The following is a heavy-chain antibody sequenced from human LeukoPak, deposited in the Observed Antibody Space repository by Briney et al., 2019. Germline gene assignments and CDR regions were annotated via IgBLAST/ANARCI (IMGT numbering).Heavy chain of an antibody. D-gene: IGHD2-2*01. CDR2: IYPGDSDT. V-gene: IGHV5-51*01. Sequence: GESLKISCKGSGYSFTSYWIGWVCQMPGKGLEWMGIIYPGDSDTRYSPSFQGQVTISADKSISTAYLQWSSLKASDTAMYYCARAIATDARVFVYWGQGTLVTVSS. CDR1: GYSFTSYW. J-gene: IGHJ4*02. CDR3: ARAIATDARVFVY.